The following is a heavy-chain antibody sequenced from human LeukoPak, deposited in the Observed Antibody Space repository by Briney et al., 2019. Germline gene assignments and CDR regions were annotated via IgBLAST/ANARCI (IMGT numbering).Heavy chain of an antibody. CDR1: GFTFSSYA. CDR3: GSDPNGDYVGALGY. D-gene: IGHD2-8*01. CDR2: VTGRGVGT. J-gene: IGHJ4*01. V-gene: IGHV3-23*01. Sequence: GGSLRLSCVDSGFTFSSYALAWVRQAPGKGLEWVAAVTGRGVGTHYAESVKGRFTISRDNSRNTMYLQMNSLRAEDTGIYFCGSDPNGDYVGALGYWGRGTLVTVSS.